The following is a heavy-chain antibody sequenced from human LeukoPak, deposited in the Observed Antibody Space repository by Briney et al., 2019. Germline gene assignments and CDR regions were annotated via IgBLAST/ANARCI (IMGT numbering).Heavy chain of an antibody. Sequence: GGSLRLSCAASGFTFSSYAMSWVRQAPGKGLEWVSAISGSGGSTYYADSVKGRFTISRDNSKNTLYLQMNSLRAEDTAVYYCAKATDYYDSSGYDYWGQGTLVTVSS. V-gene: IGHV3-23*01. CDR1: GFTFSSYA. D-gene: IGHD3-22*01. J-gene: IGHJ4*02. CDR2: ISGSGGST. CDR3: AKATDYYDSSGYDY.